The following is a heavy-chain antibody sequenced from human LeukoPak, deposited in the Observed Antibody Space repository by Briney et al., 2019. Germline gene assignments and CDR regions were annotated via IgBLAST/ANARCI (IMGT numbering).Heavy chain of an antibody. V-gene: IGHV3-23*01. CDR3: AKTRPLDSSSWSHGDY. CDR1: GFTFRSHA. Sequence: GGSLRLSCVGSGFTFRSHAMSWVRQAPGKGLEWVSAISGSGDSTYYGDSVKGRFTISRDNSKNTLYLQMNSLRAEDTAVYYCAKTRPLDSSSWSHGDYWGQGTLVTVSS. D-gene: IGHD6-13*01. CDR2: ISGSGDST. J-gene: IGHJ4*02.